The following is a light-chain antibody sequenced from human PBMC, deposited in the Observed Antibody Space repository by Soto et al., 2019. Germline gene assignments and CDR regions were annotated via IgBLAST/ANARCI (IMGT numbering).Light chain of an antibody. V-gene: IGKV1-9*01. Sequence: DIQLTQSPSFLSASVGDRVTITCRAGQAISSYLAWDQQKPGKAPNLLMYAASTVQSGVPTRFSGSGSGTEFTLTISTLQPEDFATYYCQQLKSYHLTFGGGTKVEIK. CDR2: AAS. J-gene: IGKJ4*01. CDR3: QQLKSYHLT. CDR1: QAISSY.